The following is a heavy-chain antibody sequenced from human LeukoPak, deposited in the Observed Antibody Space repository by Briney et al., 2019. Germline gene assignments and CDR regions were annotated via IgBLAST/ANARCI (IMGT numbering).Heavy chain of an antibody. CDR1: GFTFSSYS. CDR3: ARDITSYGSGSYRI. V-gene: IGHV3-48*04. Sequence: GGSLRLSCAASGFTFSSYSMNWVRQAPGKGLEWVSYISSSSSTIYYADSVKGRFTNSRDNAKNSLYLQMNSLRAEDTAVYYCARDITSYGSGSYRIWGQGTMVTVSS. J-gene: IGHJ3*02. D-gene: IGHD3-10*01. CDR2: ISSSSSTI.